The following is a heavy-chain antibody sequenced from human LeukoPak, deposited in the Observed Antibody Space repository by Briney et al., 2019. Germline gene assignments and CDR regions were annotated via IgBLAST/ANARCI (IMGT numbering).Heavy chain of an antibody. CDR2: ITGSGLTT. CDR3: AKDLALSYYDSSGSEN. V-gene: IGHV3-23*01. CDR1: GFTFNSYG. D-gene: IGHD3-22*01. Sequence: GGSLRLSCAASGFTFNSYGMSWVRQAPGKGLEWVSAITGSGLTTYYADSVKGRFTISRDNSKNTLYLQMNSLRAEDTAVYYCAKDLALSYYDSSGSENWGQGTLVTVSS. J-gene: IGHJ4*02.